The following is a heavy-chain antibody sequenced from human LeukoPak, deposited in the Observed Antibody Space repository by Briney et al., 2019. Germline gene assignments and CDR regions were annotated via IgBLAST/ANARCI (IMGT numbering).Heavy chain of an antibody. V-gene: IGHV3-74*01. D-gene: IGHD1-14*01. CDR2: MNEDGTTT. CDR1: EFTFSSFW. CDR3: ARGGVNPVDH. J-gene: IGHJ4*02. Sequence: GGSLRLSCAAPEFTFSSFWRHWVRKAPGKGLVWVSDMNEDGTTTRYADSVKGRFTISRDNAKNTLYLQINNLRAEDTAVYFCARGGVNPVDHWGQGTLVTVSS.